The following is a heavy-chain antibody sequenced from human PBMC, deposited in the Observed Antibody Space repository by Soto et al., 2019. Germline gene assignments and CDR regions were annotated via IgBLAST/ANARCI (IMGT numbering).Heavy chain of an antibody. CDR1: GYTFTNYY. D-gene: IGHD3-10*01. J-gene: IGHJ4*02. Sequence: QVQLVQSGAEVKKPGASVRVSCKASGYTFTNYYMLWVRQAPGQGLEWVGIINCGGGGTNYAQKFQGRVIMTRDTSTNTVYMDLSSLRSKDTAVYYCVREFSGGYFDYWGQGILVTVST. V-gene: IGHV1-46*01. CDR2: INCGGGGT. CDR3: VREFSGGYFDY.